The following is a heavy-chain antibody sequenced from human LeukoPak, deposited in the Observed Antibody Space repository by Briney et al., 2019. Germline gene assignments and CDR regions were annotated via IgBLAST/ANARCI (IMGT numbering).Heavy chain of an antibody. V-gene: IGHV4-4*02. CDR2: IYHSGSI. D-gene: IGHD3-16*02. Sequence: SETLSLTCAVSGGSIRSSNWWSWVRKPPGKGLEWIGEIYHSGSINYNPSPKSRDTLSVEKSKNKFCLKLSSVTAADTAVYYWARVLNYDYVWGSYRYHYYFDYWGQGTLVTVSS. CDR3: ARVLNYDYVWGSYRYHYYFDY. J-gene: IGHJ4*02. CDR1: GGSIRSSNW.